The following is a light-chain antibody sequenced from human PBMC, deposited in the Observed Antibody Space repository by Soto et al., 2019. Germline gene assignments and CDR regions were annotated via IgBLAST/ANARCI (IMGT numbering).Light chain of an antibody. CDR1: QDISNY. V-gene: IGKV1-33*01. J-gene: IGKJ4*01. CDR2: DAS. CDR3: QHGNT. Sequence: DLQMTQSPSSLSASVGDRVTITCQASQDISNYLNWYQQKPGKAPKLLIYDASNLETGVPSRFSGSGSGTDFTFTISSLQPEDIATYYCQHGNTFGGGTKVEIK.